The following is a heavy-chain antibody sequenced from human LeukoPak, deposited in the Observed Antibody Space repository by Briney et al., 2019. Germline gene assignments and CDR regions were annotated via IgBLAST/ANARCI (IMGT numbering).Heavy chain of an antibody. CDR3: ARQAVDSSGYYSYFDY. V-gene: IGHV4-38-2*02. CDR2: IYHSGST. CDR1: GYSISSGYY. J-gene: IGHJ4*02. Sequence: PSETLSLTCTVSGYSISSGYYWGWIRQPPGKGLEWIGSIYHSGSTYYNPSLKSRVTISVDMSKNQFSLKLSSMTAADTAVYYCARQAVDSSGYYSYFDYWGQGTLVTVSS. D-gene: IGHD3-22*01.